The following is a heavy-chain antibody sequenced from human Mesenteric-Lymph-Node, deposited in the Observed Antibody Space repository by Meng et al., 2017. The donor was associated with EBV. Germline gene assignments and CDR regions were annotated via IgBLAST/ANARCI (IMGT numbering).Heavy chain of an antibody. CDR1: GGSFSGQY. CDR3: ARGLGAPNLYYDSNALDY. J-gene: IGHJ4*02. CDR2: LNRSGNT. V-gene: IGHV4-34*01. D-gene: IGHD3-22*01. Sequence: QVQLKRWVAGSLKPSGTLSLTGAVYGGSFSGQYWSWIRQPPGKGLEWIGELNRSGNTNYNPFFKGRVTISVDTSKNQFSLKLSSVTAADTAVYYCARGLGAPNLYYDSNALDYWGQGTLVTVSS.